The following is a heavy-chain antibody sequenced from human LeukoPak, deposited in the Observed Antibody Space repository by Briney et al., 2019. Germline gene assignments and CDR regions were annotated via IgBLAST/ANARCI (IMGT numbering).Heavy chain of an antibody. CDR3: ARQILSKHYYDDGAYDI. V-gene: IGHV5-10-1*01. J-gene: IGHJ3*02. Sequence: GESLKISCQGSGYIFTNYWITWVRQMPGKGLEWMGRIDPSDSYTNYSPSFQGHVTVSADKSISTAYLQWSSVKASDSAIYYCARQILSKHYYDDGAYDIWGQGTMVTVSS. CDR1: GYIFTNYW. D-gene: IGHD3-16*01. CDR2: IDPSDSYT.